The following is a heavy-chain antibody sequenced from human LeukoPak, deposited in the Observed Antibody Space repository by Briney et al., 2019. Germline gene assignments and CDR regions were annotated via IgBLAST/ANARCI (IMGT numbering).Heavy chain of an antibody. D-gene: IGHD6-13*01. CDR2: MNPNSGNT. CDR3: ARPKIAAAGLGFDY. J-gene: IGHJ4*02. CDR1: GYTFTSYD. Sequence: GASVRVSCRTSGYTFTSYDIIWVRQATGQGLEWMGWMNPNSGNTGYAQKFQGRVTMTRNTSISTAYMELNSLRSEDRAVYYCARPKIAAAGLGFDYWGQGTLVTVSS. V-gene: IGHV1-8*01.